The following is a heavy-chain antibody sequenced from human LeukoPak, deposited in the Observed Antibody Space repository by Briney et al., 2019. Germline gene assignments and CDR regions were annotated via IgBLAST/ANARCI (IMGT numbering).Heavy chain of an antibody. Sequence: GGSLRLSCAASGFTYDNYAMHWVRQAPGKALEWVALISGDGAATYYADSVKGRFTISRDNAKNSLYLQMNSLRAEDTALYYCAREGPVTTSAFDIWGQGTMVTVS. D-gene: IGHD4-17*01. CDR2: ISGDGAAT. V-gene: IGHV3-43*02. CDR1: GFTYDNYA. J-gene: IGHJ3*02. CDR3: AREGPVTTSAFDI.